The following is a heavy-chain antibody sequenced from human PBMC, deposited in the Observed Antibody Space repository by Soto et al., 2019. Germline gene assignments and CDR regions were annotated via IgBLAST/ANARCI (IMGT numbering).Heavy chain of an antibody. CDR3: ASDLDDGGIPRDYYYMAV. V-gene: IGHV1-69*13. CDR1: GGTFSSYA. CDR2: IIPIFGTA. D-gene: IGHD4-17*01. J-gene: IGHJ6*03. Sequence: SVKVSCKASGGTFSSYAISWVRQAPGQGLEWMGGIIPIFGTANYAQKFQGRVTITADESTSTAYMELSSLRSEDTAVYYCASDLDDGGIPRDYYYMAVWGKGTTVTVYS.